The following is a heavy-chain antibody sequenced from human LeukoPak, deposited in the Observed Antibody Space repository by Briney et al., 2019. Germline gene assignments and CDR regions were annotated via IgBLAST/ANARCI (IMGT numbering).Heavy chain of an antibody. J-gene: IGHJ4*02. V-gene: IGHV3-23*01. CDR1: GITLSNYG. Sequence: GGSLRLSCAVSGITLSNYGMSWVRQAPGKGLEWVTGISDSGGSTNYADSVKGRFTISRDNPKNTLYLQMNSLRAEDTAVYFCARRGVVIRVILVGFHKEAFYFDSWGQGALVTVSS. D-gene: IGHD3-22*01. CDR3: ARRGVVIRVILVGFHKEAFYFDS. CDR2: ISDSGGST.